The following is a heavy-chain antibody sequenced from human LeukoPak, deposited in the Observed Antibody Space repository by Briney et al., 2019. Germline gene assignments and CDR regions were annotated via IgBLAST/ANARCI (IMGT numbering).Heavy chain of an antibody. CDR2: IDPSDSYT. CDR3: ARRRSSSSWQFPFDY. D-gene: IGHD6-13*01. CDR1: GYGFTSYW. V-gene: IGHV5-10-1*01. J-gene: IGHJ4*02. Sequence: GESLKISCKGSGYGFTSYWISWVRQMPGKGLEWMGRIDPSDSYTNYSPSFQGHVTISADKSISTAYLQWSSLKASDTAMYYCARRRSSSSWQFPFDYWGQGTLVTVSS.